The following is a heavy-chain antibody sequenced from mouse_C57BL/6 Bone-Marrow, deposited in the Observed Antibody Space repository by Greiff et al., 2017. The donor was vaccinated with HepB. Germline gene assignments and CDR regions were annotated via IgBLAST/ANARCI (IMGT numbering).Heavy chain of an antibody. CDR1: GFTFSDYY. J-gene: IGHJ3*01. Sequence: EVMLVESGGGLVQPGGSLKLSCAASGFTFSDYYMYWVRQTPEKRLEWVAYISNGGGSTYYPDTVKGRFTISRDNAKNTLYLQMSRLKSEDTAMYYCARWKLGDYDGIAYWGQGTLVTVSA. D-gene: IGHD2-4*01. CDR3: ARWKLGDYDGIAY. CDR2: ISNGGGST. V-gene: IGHV5-12*01.